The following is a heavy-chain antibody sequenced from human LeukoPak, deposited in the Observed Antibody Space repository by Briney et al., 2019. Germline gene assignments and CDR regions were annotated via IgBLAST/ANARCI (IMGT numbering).Heavy chain of an antibody. V-gene: IGHV3-66*01. CDR2: FYSGGDST. CDR3: ARERYCGGDCYSFAFDV. Sequence: GGSLRLSCAASGFTVSSKYMSWVRQAPGKGLEWVSIFYSGGDSTNYADSVKGRFTISRDNSKNTLYLQMNSLRADDTAVYYCARERYCGGDCYSFAFDVWVQGTVVTVSS. CDR1: GFTVSSKY. J-gene: IGHJ3*01. D-gene: IGHD2-21*02.